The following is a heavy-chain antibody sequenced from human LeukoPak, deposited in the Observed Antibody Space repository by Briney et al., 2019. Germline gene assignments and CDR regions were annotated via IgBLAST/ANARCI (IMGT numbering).Heavy chain of an antibody. J-gene: IGHJ4*02. Sequence: PGGSLRLSCAASGFTFDDYAMSWVRQAPGKGLEWVSGINWNGGSTSYADSVKGRFTISRDNAKNSLYLQMNSLRAEDTALYYCARDARQRSDYWGLGTLVTVSS. D-gene: IGHD6-25*01. V-gene: IGHV3-20*04. CDR2: INWNGGST. CDR3: ARDARQRSDY. CDR1: GFTFDDYA.